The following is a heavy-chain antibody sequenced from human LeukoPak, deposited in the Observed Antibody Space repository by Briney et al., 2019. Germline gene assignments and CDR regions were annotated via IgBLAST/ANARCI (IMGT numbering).Heavy chain of an antibody. J-gene: IGHJ4*02. Sequence: GGSLRLSCAASGFTFDDYTMHWVRQAPGKGLEWVSLISWDGGSTYYADPVKGRFTISRDNSKNSLYLQMNSLRTEDTALYYCAKGGGSGWYDLSYWGQGTLVTVSS. CDR3: AKGGGSGWYDLSY. CDR1: GFTFDDYT. V-gene: IGHV3-43*01. D-gene: IGHD6-19*01. CDR2: ISWDGGST.